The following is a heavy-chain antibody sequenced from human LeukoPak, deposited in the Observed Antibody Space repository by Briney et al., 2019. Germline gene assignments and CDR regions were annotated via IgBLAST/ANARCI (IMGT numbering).Heavy chain of an antibody. Sequence: GGSLRLSCAASGFTVSSNYMSWVRQAPGKGLEWVSVIYSGGSTYYADSVKGRFTISRDNSENTLYLQMNSLRAEDTAVYYCASESAAMATGYWGQGTLVTVSS. CDR2: IYSGGST. J-gene: IGHJ4*02. CDR1: GFTVSSNY. V-gene: IGHV3-66*01. CDR3: ASESAAMATGY. D-gene: IGHD5-18*01.